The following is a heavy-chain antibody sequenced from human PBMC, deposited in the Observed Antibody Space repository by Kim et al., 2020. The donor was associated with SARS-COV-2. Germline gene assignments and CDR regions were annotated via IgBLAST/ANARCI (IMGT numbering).Heavy chain of an antibody. Sequence: RYNPSFQGQVTVSVDKSINTADLRWTSLKASDTAIYYCARRGSGNFDYFDYWGQGTLVTVSS. D-gene: IGHD1-26*01. CDR3: ARRGSGNFDYFDY. V-gene: IGHV5-51*01. J-gene: IGHJ4*02.